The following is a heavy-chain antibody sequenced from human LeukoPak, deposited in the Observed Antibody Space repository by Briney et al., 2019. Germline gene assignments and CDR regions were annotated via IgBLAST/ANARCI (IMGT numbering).Heavy chain of an antibody. J-gene: IGHJ4*02. CDR3: ARTYYDFWSGDQYYFDY. V-gene: IGHV4-59*01. CDR2: IYYSGST. CDR1: GGSISSYY. D-gene: IGHD3-3*01. Sequence: SETLSLTCTVSGGSISSYYWCWIRQPPGKGLEWIGYIYYSGSTNYNPSLKSRVTISVDTSKNQFSLKLSSVTAADTAVYYCARTYYDFWSGDQYYFDYWGQGTLVTVSS.